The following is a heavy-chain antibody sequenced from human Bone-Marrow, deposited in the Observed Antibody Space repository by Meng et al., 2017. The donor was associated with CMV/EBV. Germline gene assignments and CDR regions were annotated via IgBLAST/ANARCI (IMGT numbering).Heavy chain of an antibody. CDR2: IIPIFGTA. D-gene: IGHD3-10*01. CDR3: ASSITLVRGVMRGMDV. CDR1: GGTSSSYA. Sequence: SVKLSCKASGGTSSSYAISWVRQAPGQGLEWMGGIIPIFGTANYAQKFQGRVTITTDESTSTAYMELSSLRSEDTAVYYWASSITLVRGVMRGMDVWGQGTTVTVSS. J-gene: IGHJ6*02. V-gene: IGHV1-69*05.